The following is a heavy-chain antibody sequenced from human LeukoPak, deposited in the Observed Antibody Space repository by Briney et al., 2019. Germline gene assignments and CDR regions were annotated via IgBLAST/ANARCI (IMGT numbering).Heavy chain of an antibody. D-gene: IGHD3-22*01. V-gene: IGHV1-58*01. CDR3: AADGGYYDSSGVNDAFDI. J-gene: IGHJ3*02. CDR1: GFTFTSSA. CDR2: IVVGSGNT. Sequence: SVKVSSKASGFTFTSSAVQWVRQARGQRLEWIGWIVVGSGNTNYAQKFQERVTITRDMSTSTAYMKLSSLRSEDTAVYYCAADGGYYDSSGVNDAFDIWGQGTMVTVSS.